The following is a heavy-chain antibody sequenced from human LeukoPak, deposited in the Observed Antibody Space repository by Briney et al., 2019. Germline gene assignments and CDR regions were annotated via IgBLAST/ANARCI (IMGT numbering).Heavy chain of an antibody. CDR2: IYTSGST. V-gene: IGHV4-4*07. D-gene: IGHD5-24*01. J-gene: IGHJ6*03. Sequence: SETLSLTCTVSGGSISSYYWSWIRQPAGKGLEWIGRIYTSGSTNYNPSLKSRVTISVDTSKNQFSLKLSSVTAADTAVYYCARDGYNSYYYYYMDVWGKGTTVTISS. CDR1: GGSISSYY. CDR3: ARDGYNSYYYYYMDV.